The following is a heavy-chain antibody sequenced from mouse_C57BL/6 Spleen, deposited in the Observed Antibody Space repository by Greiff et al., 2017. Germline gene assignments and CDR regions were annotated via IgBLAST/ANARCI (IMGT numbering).Heavy chain of an antibody. J-gene: IGHJ1*03. D-gene: IGHD2-5*01. CDR2: IDPSDSYT. CDR1: GYTFPSYW. CDR3: ASYYSNLWYFEV. V-gene: IGHV1-50*01. Sequence: QVQLQQPGAELVKPGASVKLSCKASGYTFPSYWLPWVKQRPGQGLEWIGEIDPSDSYTNYNQKFKGKATLTVDTSSSTAYMQLSSLTSEDAAVYYCASYYSNLWYFEVWGTGTTVTVSS.